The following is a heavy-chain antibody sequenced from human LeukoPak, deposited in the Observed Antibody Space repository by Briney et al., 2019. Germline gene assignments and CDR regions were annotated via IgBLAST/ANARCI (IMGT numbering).Heavy chain of an antibody. V-gene: IGHV4-61*02. Sequence: SETLSLTCTVSGGSISSGSYYWSWIRQPAGKGLEWIGRIYTSGSTNYNPSLKSRVTISVDTSKNQFSLKLSSVTAANTAVYYCASLRERSYYARGFDYWGQGTLVTVSS. D-gene: IGHD1-26*01. CDR1: GGSISSGSYY. J-gene: IGHJ4*02. CDR2: IYTSGST. CDR3: ASLRERSYYARGFDY.